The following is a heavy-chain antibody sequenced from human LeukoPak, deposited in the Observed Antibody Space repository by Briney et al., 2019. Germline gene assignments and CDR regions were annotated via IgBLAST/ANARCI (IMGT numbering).Heavy chain of an antibody. Sequence: GESLKISCKGSGYSFTNYWIGWVRQMPGKGLEWMGIIYPGDSDTRYSPSFQGQVTISADKSISTAYLQWSSLKASDTALYYCARSPRSDYFDYWGQGALVTVSS. J-gene: IGHJ4*02. CDR1: GYSFTNYW. V-gene: IGHV5-51*01. CDR2: IYPGDSDT. D-gene: IGHD6-6*01. CDR3: ARSPRSDYFDY.